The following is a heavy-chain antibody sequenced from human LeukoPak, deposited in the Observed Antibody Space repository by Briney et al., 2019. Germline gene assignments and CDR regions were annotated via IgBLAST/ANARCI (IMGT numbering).Heavy chain of an antibody. Sequence: PGGSLRLSCAASGFFFSSYAMSWVRQAPGKGLEWVSAISGSGASTYYADSVKGRFTISRDNSKNTLYLQMNSLRAEDTAVYYCAKQPGSVVDSSGSLSRHWGQGTLVTVSS. D-gene: IGHD3-22*01. CDR1: GFFFSSYA. V-gene: IGHV3-23*01. CDR3: AKQPGSVVDSSGSLSRH. J-gene: IGHJ4*02. CDR2: ISGSGAST.